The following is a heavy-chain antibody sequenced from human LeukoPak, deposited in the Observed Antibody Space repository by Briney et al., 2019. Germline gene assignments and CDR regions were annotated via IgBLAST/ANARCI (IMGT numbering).Heavy chain of an antibody. CDR2: ISAYNGNT. CDR1: DYTFTSYG. D-gene: IGHD2-2*01. V-gene: IGHV1-18*01. CDR3: ARAWGGYCSSTSCSEFDY. J-gene: IGHJ4*02. Sequence: ASVKVSCKASDYTFTSYGISWVRQAPGQGLEWMGWISAYNGNTNYAQKLQGRVTMTTDTSTSTAYMELRSLRSDDTAVYYCARAWGGYCSSTSCSEFDYWGQGTLVTVSS.